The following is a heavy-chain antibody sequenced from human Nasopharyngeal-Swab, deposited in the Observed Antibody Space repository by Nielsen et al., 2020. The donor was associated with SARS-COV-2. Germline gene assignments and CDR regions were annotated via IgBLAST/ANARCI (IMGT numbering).Heavy chain of an antibody. V-gene: IGHV4-59*01. CDR2: MYHRGST. Sequence: GSLRLSCTVPGGSISSYLWSWIRQSPGKGLEWIGYMYHRGSTNYNPSLESRVSISVETSKNQVSLKLRSVTDADTAVYYCAASAYFYYCMDVWGKGTTVTVSS. J-gene: IGHJ6*03. CDR1: GGSISSYL. CDR3: AASAYFYYCMDV.